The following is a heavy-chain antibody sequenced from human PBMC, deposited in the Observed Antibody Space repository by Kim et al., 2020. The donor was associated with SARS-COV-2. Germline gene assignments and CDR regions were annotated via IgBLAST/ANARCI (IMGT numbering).Heavy chain of an antibody. D-gene: IGHD3-10*01. CDR3: ARDREYYGSGRGMDV. J-gene: IGHJ6*02. Sequence: GGSLRLSCAASGFTFSSYAMHWVRQAPGKGLEWVAVISYDGSNKYYADSVKGRFTISRDNSKNTLYLQMNSLRAEDTAVYYCARDREYYGSGRGMDVWGQGTTVTVSS. CDR1: GFTFSSYA. V-gene: IGHV3-30-3*01. CDR2: ISYDGSNK.